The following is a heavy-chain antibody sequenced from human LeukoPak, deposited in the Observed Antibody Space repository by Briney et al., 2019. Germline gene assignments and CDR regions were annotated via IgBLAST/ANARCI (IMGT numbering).Heavy chain of an antibody. V-gene: IGHV5-51*01. Sequence: GESLKISCKGSGYSFATYWIGWVRQMPGKGLEWMGIIYPGDSDTRYSPSFQGQVTISADKSISTAYLQWTSLKASDTAMYYCARWVLSDAFDIWGQGTMVTVSS. CDR3: ARWVLSDAFDI. D-gene: IGHD3-3*01. J-gene: IGHJ3*02. CDR2: IYPGDSDT. CDR1: GYSFATYW.